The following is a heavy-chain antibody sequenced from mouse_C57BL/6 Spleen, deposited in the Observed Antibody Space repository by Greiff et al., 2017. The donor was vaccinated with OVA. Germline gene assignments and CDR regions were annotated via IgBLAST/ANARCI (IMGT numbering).Heavy chain of an antibody. V-gene: IGHV1-52*01. CDR2: IDPSDSET. D-gene: IGHD1-1*01. Sequence: QVQLQQPGAELVRPGSSVKLSCKASGYTFTSYWMHWVKQRPIQGLEWIGNIDPSDSETHYNQKFKDKATLTVDKSSSTAYMQLSSLTSEDSAVYYCARAIITTVVARAMDYWGQGTSVTVSS. CDR1: GYTFTSYW. J-gene: IGHJ4*01. CDR3: ARAIITTVVARAMDY.